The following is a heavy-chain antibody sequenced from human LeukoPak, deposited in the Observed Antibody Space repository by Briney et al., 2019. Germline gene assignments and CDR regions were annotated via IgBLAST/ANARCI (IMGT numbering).Heavy chain of an antibody. J-gene: IGHJ5*02. CDR3: ARRSDSSGYYGPYNWFDP. D-gene: IGHD3-22*01. CDR2: ISYDGSNK. CDR1: GFTFSSYG. V-gene: IGHV3-30*03. Sequence: GGSLRLSCAASGFTFSSYGMPWVRQAPGKGLEWVAVISYDGSNKYYADSVKGRFTISRDNSKNTLYLQMNSLRAEDTAVYYCARRSDSSGYYGPYNWFDPWGQGTLVTVSS.